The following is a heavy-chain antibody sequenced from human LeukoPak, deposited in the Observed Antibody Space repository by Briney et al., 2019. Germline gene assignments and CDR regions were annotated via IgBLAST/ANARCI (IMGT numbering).Heavy chain of an antibody. Sequence: PGGSLRLSCAASGFTFSSYSMNWVRQAPGKGLEWVSSISSSSSYIYYADSVKGRFTISRDNAKNSLYLQMNRLRAEDTAVYYCARDRGPGYYYDSSGYYYPFDYWGQGTLVTVSS. CDR2: ISSSSSYI. V-gene: IGHV3-21*01. CDR1: GFTFSSYS. D-gene: IGHD3-22*01. J-gene: IGHJ4*02. CDR3: ARDRGPGYYYDSSGYYYPFDY.